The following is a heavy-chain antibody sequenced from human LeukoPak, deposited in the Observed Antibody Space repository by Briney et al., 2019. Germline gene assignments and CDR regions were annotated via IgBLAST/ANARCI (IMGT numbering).Heavy chain of an antibody. V-gene: IGHV3-74*01. CDR1: GFTFSTYW. CDR2: ITPDGTTT. D-gene: IGHD4-23*01. CDR3: VTLTSVVSEHAFDM. Sequence: GGSLRLSCAASGFTFSTYWVHWIRQAPGKGLMWVSRITPDGTTTNDADFVKGRFTISRDNAKNTVSLQMNSLSAEDTAVYYCVTLTSVVSEHAFDMWGQGTMVAVSS. J-gene: IGHJ3*02.